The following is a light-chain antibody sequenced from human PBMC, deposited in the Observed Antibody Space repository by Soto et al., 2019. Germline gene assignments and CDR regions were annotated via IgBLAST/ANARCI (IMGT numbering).Light chain of an antibody. Sequence: EMILPQSPGPLALSPGAGATLSCRASQTVNRNYFAWYHQRPGQPPRLLIYGVSNRASGVPDRFSADGSGTEFTLTIGRLDPDDFGVYDCQQDIDSPRTFGQGTRVEVK. J-gene: IGKJ1*01. CDR1: QTVNRNY. CDR3: QQDIDSPRT. V-gene: IGKV3-20*01. CDR2: GVS.